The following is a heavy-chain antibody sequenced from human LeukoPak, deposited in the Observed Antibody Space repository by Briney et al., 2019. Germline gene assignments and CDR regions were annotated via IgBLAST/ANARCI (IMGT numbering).Heavy chain of an antibody. D-gene: IGHD2-15*01. CDR3: AKQLGYCSDGSCYFPY. CDR2: ISNNGGYT. CDR1: GFTVSSNY. V-gene: IGHV3-23*01. J-gene: IGHJ4*02. Sequence: GGSLRLSCVVSGFTVSSNYMSWVRQAPGKGLEWVSAISNNGGYTYYADSVQGRFTISRDNSKSTLCLQMNSLKAEDTAVYYCAKQLGYCSDGSCYFPYWGQGTLVTVSS.